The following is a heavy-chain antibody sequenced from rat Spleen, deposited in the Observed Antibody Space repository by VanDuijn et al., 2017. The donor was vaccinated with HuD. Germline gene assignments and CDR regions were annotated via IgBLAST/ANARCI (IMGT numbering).Heavy chain of an antibody. Sequence: QVQLKESGPGLVQPSQTLSLTCTVSGFSLSSYGVIWIRQPPGKGLEWMGIIYHDGGTDYNSGLKSRLSISRDTSKSQVFLKMKSLQTDDIGIYFCTRSYGGYSQHWFAYWGQGTLVTVPS. CDR2: IYHDGGT. D-gene: IGHD1-11*01. V-gene: IGHV2-13*01. CDR3: TRSYGGYSQHWFAY. J-gene: IGHJ3*01. CDR1: GFSLSSYG.